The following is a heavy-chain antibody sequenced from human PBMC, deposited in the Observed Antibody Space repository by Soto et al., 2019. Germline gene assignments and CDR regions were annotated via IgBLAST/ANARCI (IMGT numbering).Heavy chain of an antibody. Sequence: LSLTCTASGGSISSGGYYWSWIRQHPGKGLEWIGYIYYSGSTYYNPSLKSRVTISVDTSKNQFSLKLSSVTAADTAVYYCARQRTSVVTQAYFDVWGPGSLVTVSS. V-gene: IGHV4-31*03. J-gene: IGHJ4*02. CDR3: ARQRTSVVTQAYFDV. D-gene: IGHD2-21*02. CDR1: GGSISSGGYY. CDR2: IYYSGST.